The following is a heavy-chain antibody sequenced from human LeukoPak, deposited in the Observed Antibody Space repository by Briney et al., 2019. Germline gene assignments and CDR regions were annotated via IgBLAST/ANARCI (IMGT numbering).Heavy chain of an antibody. D-gene: IGHD2-21*02. V-gene: IGHV3-48*03. CDR2: ISSSGSTI. J-gene: IGHJ3*02. CDR3: ARLAYCGGDCYGDAFDI. CDR1: GFTFSSYE. Sequence: PGGSLRLSCAASGFTFSSYEMNWVRQAPGKGLEWVSYISSSGSTIYYADSVKGRFTISRDNAKNSLYLQVNSLRAEDTAVYYCARLAYCGGDCYGDAFDIWGQGTMVTVSS.